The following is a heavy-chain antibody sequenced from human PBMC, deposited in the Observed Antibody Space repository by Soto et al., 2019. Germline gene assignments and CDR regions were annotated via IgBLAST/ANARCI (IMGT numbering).Heavy chain of an antibody. CDR1: GYTFTRYD. J-gene: IGHJ6*03. CDR3: ARAPIRWTYYYYYYMDV. V-gene: IGHV1-8*01. Sequence: ASVKVSCKASGYTFTRYDINWVRQATGQGLEWMGWMNPNSGNTGYAQKFQGRVTMTRNTSISTAYMELSSLRSEDTAVYYCARAPIRWTYYYYYYMDVWGKGTTVTVSS. D-gene: IGHD1-1*01. CDR2: MNPNSGNT.